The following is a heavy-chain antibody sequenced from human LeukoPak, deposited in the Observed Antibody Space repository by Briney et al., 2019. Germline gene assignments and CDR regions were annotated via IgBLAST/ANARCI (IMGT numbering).Heavy chain of an antibody. J-gene: IGHJ4*02. CDR2: INSDGSSA. CDR1: GFTFSSYW. Sequence: AGGSLRLSCAASGFTFSSYWMHWVRQAPGRGLVWVSRINSDGSSASYADSVKGRFTISRDNAKNTLYLQMNSLRAEDTAVYYCARAGSSWYYLYWGQGTLVTVSS. CDR3: ARAGSSWYYLY. V-gene: IGHV3-74*01. D-gene: IGHD6-13*01.